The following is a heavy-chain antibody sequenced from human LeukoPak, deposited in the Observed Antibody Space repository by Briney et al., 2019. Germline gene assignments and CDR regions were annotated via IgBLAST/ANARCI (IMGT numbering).Heavy chain of an antibody. CDR1: GASITDYF. V-gene: IGHV4-4*07. D-gene: IGHD3-10*01. Sequence: PSETLSLTCTVSGASITDYFWSWIRQPAGKRLEWIGRIYNSGSPNYNPSLESRATMSVDTSKNQFSLKLSSVTAADTAVYYCARDSGTTGEVKFDPWGQGTLVTVSS. J-gene: IGHJ5*02. CDR3: ARDSGTTGEVKFDP. CDR2: IYNSGSP.